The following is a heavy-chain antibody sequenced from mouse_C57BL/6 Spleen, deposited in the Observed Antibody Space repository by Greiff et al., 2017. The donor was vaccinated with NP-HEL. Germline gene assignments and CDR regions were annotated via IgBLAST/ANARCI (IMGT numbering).Heavy chain of an antibody. V-gene: IGHV14-1*01. CDR3: TTHYGSGWFAY. D-gene: IGHD1-1*01. J-gene: IGHJ3*01. CDR2: IDPEDGDT. CDR1: GFNIKDYY. Sequence: EVQLQQSGAELVRPGASVKLSCTASGFNIKDYYMHWVKQRPEQGLEWIGRIDPEDGDTEYAPKFQGKATMTADTSSNTAYLQLSSLTSEDTAVYYCTTHYGSGWFAYWGQRTRVTVSA.